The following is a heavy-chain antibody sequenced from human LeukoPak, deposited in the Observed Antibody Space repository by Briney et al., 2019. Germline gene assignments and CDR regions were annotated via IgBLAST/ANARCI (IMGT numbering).Heavy chain of an antibody. Sequence: PGGSLRLSCAASGFTFGDYDISWVRQAPGKGLEWVGFIRRRSFGGTPEYAASVKGRFTISGDDSKSFAYLQMNSLKTEDTAMYYCNRGLRPPIGPDYWGQGTLVTVSS. CDR2: IRRRSFGGTP. D-gene: IGHD5-24*01. V-gene: IGHV3-49*04. CDR3: NRGLRPPIGPDY. J-gene: IGHJ4*02. CDR1: GFTFGDYD.